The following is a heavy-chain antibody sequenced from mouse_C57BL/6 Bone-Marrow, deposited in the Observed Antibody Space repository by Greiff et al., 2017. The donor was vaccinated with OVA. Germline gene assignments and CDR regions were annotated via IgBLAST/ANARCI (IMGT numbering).Heavy chain of an antibody. Sequence: QVQLKESGAVLARPGASVKLSCKASGYTFTSYGISWVKQRTGQGLEWIGEIYPRSGNTYYNEKFKGKATLTADKSSSTAYMELRSLTSEDSAVYFCASHYYGRGGYAMDYWGQGTSVTVSS. CDR3: ASHYYGRGGYAMDY. D-gene: IGHD1-1*01. V-gene: IGHV1-81*01. CDR2: IYPRSGNT. CDR1: GYTFTSYG. J-gene: IGHJ4*01.